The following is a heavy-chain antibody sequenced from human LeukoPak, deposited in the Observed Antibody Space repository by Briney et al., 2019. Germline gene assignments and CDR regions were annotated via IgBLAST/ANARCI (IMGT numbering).Heavy chain of an antibody. CDR1: GYTFTSCG. CDR2: ISAYNGNT. CDR3: ARAVDSPLDYGDYSPTEYFQL. D-gene: IGHD4-17*01. V-gene: IGHV1-18*01. Sequence: GASVKVSCKASGYTFTSCGISWVRQAPEQGHEWMGWISAYNGNTNYAQKLQSIVTMTTDTSTSTGYMELRSLRSHDTAVYSFARAVDSPLDYGDYSPTEYFQLWGQGTLVTVSS. J-gene: IGHJ1*01.